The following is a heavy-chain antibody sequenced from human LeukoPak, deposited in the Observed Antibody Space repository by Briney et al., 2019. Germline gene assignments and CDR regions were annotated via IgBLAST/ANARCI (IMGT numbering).Heavy chain of an antibody. D-gene: IGHD6-13*01. Sequence: PSETLSLTCAVYGGSFSGYYWSWIRQPPGKGLEWIGEINHSGSTNYNPSLKSRVTISVDTSKNQFSLKLSSVTAADTAVYYCARDPREQQPGTWGQGTLVTVSS. CDR2: INHSGST. CDR3: ARDPREQQPGT. V-gene: IGHV4-34*01. CDR1: GGSFSGYY. J-gene: IGHJ5*02.